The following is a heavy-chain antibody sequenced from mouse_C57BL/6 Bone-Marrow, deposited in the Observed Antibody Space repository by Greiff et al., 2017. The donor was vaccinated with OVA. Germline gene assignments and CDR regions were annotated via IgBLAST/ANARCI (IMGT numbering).Heavy chain of an antibody. V-gene: IGHV1-50*01. J-gene: IGHJ4*01. Sequence: QVQLQQPGAELVKPGASVKLSCKASGYTFTSYWMQWVKQRPGQGLEWIGEIDPSDSYTNYNQKFKGKATLTVDTSSSTAYMQLSSLTSEDSAVYYCAREDYGSSSYYAMDYWGQGTSVTVSS. CDR2: IDPSDSYT. CDR1: GYTFTSYW. CDR3: AREDYGSSSYYAMDY. D-gene: IGHD1-1*01.